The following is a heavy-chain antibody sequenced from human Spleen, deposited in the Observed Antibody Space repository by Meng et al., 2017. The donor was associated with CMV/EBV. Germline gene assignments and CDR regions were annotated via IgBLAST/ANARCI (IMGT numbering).Heavy chain of an antibody. CDR1: GFTFAGYD. V-gene: IGHV3-13*01. D-gene: IGHD1-1*01. J-gene: IGHJ3*02. CDR3: AKVFRSDWNLDAFDI. Sequence: GESLKISCAASGFTFAGYDMHWVRQTAGRRLEWVSSITSIGYTYYPDSVKGRFTISRDNSKNTLYLQVNSLRAEDTAMYSCAKVFRSDWNLDAFDIWGQGTMVTVSS. CDR2: ITSIGYT.